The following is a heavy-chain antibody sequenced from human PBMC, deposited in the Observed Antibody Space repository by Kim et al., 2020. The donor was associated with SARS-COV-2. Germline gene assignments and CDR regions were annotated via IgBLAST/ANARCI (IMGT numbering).Heavy chain of an antibody. V-gene: IGHV3-48*03. CDR2: ISSSGSTI. D-gene: IGHD4-17*01. Sequence: GGSLRLSCAASGFTSSSYEMNWVRQAPGKGLEWVSYISSSGSTIYYADSVKGRFTISRDNAKNSLYLQMNSLRAEDTAVYYCAIINDYGDSNWFDPWGQGTLVTVSS. J-gene: IGHJ5*02. CDR3: AIINDYGDSNWFDP. CDR1: GFTSSSYE.